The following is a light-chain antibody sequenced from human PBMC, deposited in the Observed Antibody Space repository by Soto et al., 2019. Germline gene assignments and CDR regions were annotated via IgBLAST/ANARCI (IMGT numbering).Light chain of an antibody. CDR3: QQYDRSPRT. CDR2: GAS. CDR1: QSVSSSY. V-gene: IGKV3-20*01. Sequence: FVFTQSQGTIYLSPGQRPTLSCRASQSVSSSYLAWYQQKPGQPPKLLIYGASSRATGIPDGFSGSGSGTDFTLTISRLKPEDVAVYYCQQYDRSPRTFGQGTKVDIK. J-gene: IGKJ1*01.